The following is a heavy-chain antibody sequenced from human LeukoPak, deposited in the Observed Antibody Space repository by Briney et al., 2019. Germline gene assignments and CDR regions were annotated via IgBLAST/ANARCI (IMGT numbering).Heavy chain of an antibody. CDR2: LYTSGSP. CDR3: ARDSPLYYYDSSGYYQGWFDP. J-gene: IGHJ5*02. D-gene: IGHD3-22*01. V-gene: IGHV4-4*07. CDR1: GGSISSSY. Sequence: SETLSLTRTVSGGSISSSYGSCMRQRPGGGVEWIGRLYTSGSPNYTPPLKSRVTLSVHTSNNQFSLKLSSVTAADTAVYYCARDSPLYYYDSSGYYQGWFDPWGQGTLVTVSS.